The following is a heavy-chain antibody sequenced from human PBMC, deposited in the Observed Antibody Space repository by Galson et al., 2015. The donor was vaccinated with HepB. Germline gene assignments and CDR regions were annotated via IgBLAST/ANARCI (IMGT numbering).Heavy chain of an antibody. CDR3: ARDRPYCSSTSCSDYYGMDV. V-gene: IGHV3-21*01. Sequence: SLRLSCAASGFTFSSYSMNWVRQAPGKGLEWVSSISSSSSYIYYADSVKGRFTISRDNAKNSLYLQMNSLRAEDTAVYYCARDRPYCSSTSCSDYYGMDVWGQGTTVTVSS. CDR2: ISSSSSYI. CDR1: GFTFSSYS. D-gene: IGHD2-2*01. J-gene: IGHJ6*02.